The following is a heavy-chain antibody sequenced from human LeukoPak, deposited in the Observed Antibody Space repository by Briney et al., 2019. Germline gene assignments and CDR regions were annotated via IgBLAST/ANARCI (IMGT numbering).Heavy chain of an antibody. Sequence: SETLSLTCTVSGGPISSGGYYWSSIRQHPGKGLEWIGYIYYSGSTYYNPSLKSRVTISVDTSKNQFSLKLSSVTAADTAVYYCARVYFSTVRGKDLYYFDYWGQGTLVTVSS. J-gene: IGHJ4*02. CDR1: GGPISSGGYY. V-gene: IGHV4-31*03. D-gene: IGHD3-10*01. CDR3: ARVYFSTVRGKDLYYFDY. CDR2: IYYSGST.